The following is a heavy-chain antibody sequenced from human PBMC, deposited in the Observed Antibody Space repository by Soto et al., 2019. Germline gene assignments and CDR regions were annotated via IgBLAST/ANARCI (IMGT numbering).Heavy chain of an antibody. Sequence: PSETLSLTCAVYGGSFSGYYWSWIRQPPGKGLEWIGDINHSGGSNQNPSLKSRVIISVDTSKNQFSLKLKSVTAADTAVYYCARVGPWVPYYYDSSPYTFENWFDPWGQGTLVTVSS. J-gene: IGHJ5*02. V-gene: IGHV4-34*01. CDR2: INHSGGS. D-gene: IGHD3-22*01. CDR3: ARVGPWVPYYYDSSPYTFENWFDP. CDR1: GGSFSGYY.